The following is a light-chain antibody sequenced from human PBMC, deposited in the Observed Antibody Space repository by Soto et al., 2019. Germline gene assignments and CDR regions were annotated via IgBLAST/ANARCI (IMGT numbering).Light chain of an antibody. Sequence: EVVLTQSPATLSLSPGERATLSCRASQSVSDYLGWFQQKPGQAPRLLIYDASNRATGVSARFSGSGSGTDFTLTISSLEPEDFAVYYCQQRSDWSFTFGPGTKVDIK. J-gene: IGKJ3*01. CDR1: QSVSDY. CDR2: DAS. CDR3: QQRSDWSFT. V-gene: IGKV3-11*01.